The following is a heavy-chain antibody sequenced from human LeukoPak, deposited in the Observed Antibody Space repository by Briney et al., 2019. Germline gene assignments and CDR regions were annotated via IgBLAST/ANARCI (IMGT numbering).Heavy chain of an antibody. CDR1: GGSISSYY. D-gene: IGHD6-13*01. V-gene: IGHV4-4*07. CDR2: IYTSGST. J-gene: IGHJ4*02. Sequence: SETLSLTCTVSGGSISSYYWSWIRQPAGKGLEWIGLIYTSGSTNYNPSLKSRVTMSVDTSKNQFSLKLSSVTAADTAVYYCARDRADIAAAEYYFDYWGQGTLVTVSS. CDR3: ARDRADIAAAEYYFDY.